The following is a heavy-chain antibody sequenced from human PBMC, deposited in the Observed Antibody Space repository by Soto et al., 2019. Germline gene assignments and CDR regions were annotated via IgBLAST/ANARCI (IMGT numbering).Heavy chain of an antibody. V-gene: IGHV4-34*01. Sequence: SETLSLTCTVSGGSIGTNDHYWSWIRQPPGKGLEWIGEINHSGSTNYNPSLKSRVTISVDTSKNQFSLKLSSVTAADTAVYYCARTVAGTNDYWGQGTLVTVSS. CDR2: INHSGST. CDR1: GGSIGTNDHY. CDR3: ARTVAGTNDY. D-gene: IGHD6-19*01. J-gene: IGHJ4*02.